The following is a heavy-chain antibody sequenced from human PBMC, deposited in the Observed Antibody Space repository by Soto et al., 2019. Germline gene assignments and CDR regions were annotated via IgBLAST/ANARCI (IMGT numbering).Heavy chain of an antibody. V-gene: IGHV1-3*01. Sequence: QVQLVQSGAEVKKPGASVKVSCKASGYTFTSYAMHWVRQAPGQRLEWMGWINAGNGNTKYSQKFQGRVTITRDTSASTAYMELSSLRSEDTAVYYCARGSGSGSRYYFDYWGQGTLVTVSS. CDR3: ARGSGSGSRYYFDY. CDR2: INAGNGNT. J-gene: IGHJ4*02. CDR1: GYTFTSYA. D-gene: IGHD3-10*01.